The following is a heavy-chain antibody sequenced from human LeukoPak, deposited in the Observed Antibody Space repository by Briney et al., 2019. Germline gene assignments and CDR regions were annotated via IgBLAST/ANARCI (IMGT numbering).Heavy chain of an antibody. CDR1: GFTFSDYY. D-gene: IGHD3-10*01. V-gene: IGHV3-11*01. CDR2: ISTSGSTI. Sequence: GGSLRLSCAASGFTFSDYYMSWIRQAPGKGLEWVSYISTSGSTIYYADSVEGRFAISRDNAKNSLYLQMNSLRAEDTAVYYCTREYASSHSSGYWGQGTLVTVSS. CDR3: TREYASSHSSGY. J-gene: IGHJ4*02.